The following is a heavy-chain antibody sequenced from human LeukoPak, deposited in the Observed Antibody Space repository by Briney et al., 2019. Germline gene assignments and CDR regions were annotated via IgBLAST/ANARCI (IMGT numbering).Heavy chain of an antibody. Sequence: GGSLRLSCATSGFTFSSYAMSWVRQAPGKGLEWVSGIGASGGTIYYADSVKGRFSISRDNAKNSLYLQMDSLRAEDTAVYYCAREGRSFFFEYWGQGILVTVST. D-gene: IGHD1-26*01. V-gene: IGHV3-23*01. J-gene: IGHJ4*02. CDR1: GFTFSSYA. CDR3: AREGRSFFFEY. CDR2: IGASGGTI.